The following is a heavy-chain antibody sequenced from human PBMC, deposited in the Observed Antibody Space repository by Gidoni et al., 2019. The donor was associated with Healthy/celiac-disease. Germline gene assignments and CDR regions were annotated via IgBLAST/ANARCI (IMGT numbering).Heavy chain of an antibody. J-gene: IGHJ6*03. D-gene: IGHD3-3*01. CDR2: INPSAGST. Sequence: QVQLVQSGAEVKKPGASVKVCCKASGDTFTSYYMPWVRQAPGQGLDWMGIINPSAGSTSYAPKFQGRVTMTRDTSTSTVYMELSSLRSEDTAVYNCARGASTYYDFWSGYYSMDVWGKGTTVTVSS. V-gene: IGHV1-46*03. CDR1: GDTFTSYY. CDR3: ARGASTYYDFWSGYYSMDV.